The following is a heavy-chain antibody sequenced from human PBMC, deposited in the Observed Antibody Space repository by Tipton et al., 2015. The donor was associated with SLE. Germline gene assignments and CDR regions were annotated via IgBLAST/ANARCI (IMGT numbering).Heavy chain of an antibody. CDR2: INHSGST. D-gene: IGHD1-26*01. V-gene: IGHV4-34*01. CDR1: GGSFSGYY. J-gene: IGHJ5*02. CDR3: ARGHPATSWFDP. Sequence: TLSLTCAVYGGSFSGYYWSWIRQPPGKGLEWIGEINHSGSTNYNPSLKSRVTISVDTSKNQFSLTLSFVTAADTAVYYCARGHPATSWFDPWGQGTLVTVSS.